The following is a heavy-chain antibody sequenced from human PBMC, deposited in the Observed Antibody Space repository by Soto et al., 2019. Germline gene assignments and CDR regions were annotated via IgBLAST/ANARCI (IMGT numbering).Heavy chain of an antibody. Sequence: QVQLVQYGAEVKKPGASVKVSCKASGYTFTSYDISWLRQAPGQGLEWMGWMSTSNGNTNYAQKLQGRVTMTTDTSTSTANMELRSLRPDATAVYFCARDRNWVDPWGQGTLVTVS. CDR1: GYTFTSYD. CDR2: MSTSNGNT. CDR3: ARDRNWVDP. J-gene: IGHJ5*02. V-gene: IGHV1-18*01.